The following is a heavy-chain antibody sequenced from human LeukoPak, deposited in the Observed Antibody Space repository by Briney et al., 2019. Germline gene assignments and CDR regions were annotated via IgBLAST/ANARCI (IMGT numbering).Heavy chain of an antibody. D-gene: IGHD6-13*01. CDR3: ARIAFLPKESNSWYRWFDS. J-gene: IGHJ5*01. Sequence: SETLSLTCTVSGGSISSYYWSWIRQPPGKGLEWIGYIYYSGSTNYNPSLNSRVTISMDTSKDQFSLKLRSVTVVDTAVYYCARIAFLPKESNSWYRWFDSWGQGTLVAVSS. CDR1: GGSISSYY. CDR2: IYYSGST. V-gene: IGHV4-59*01.